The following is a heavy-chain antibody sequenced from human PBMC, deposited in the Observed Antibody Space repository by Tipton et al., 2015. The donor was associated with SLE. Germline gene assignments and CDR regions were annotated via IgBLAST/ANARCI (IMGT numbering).Heavy chain of an antibody. CDR1: GDSISSSSYY. J-gene: IGHJ2*01. CDR3: ARRGYKSWYFDL. Sequence: TLSLTCIVSGDSISSSSYYWGWIRQPPGKGLEWVGTVYYTGNTFYNPSLKSRVTISVDTSKNQFSLNLSSVTAADTAVYYCARRGYKSWYFDLWGRGALVTVSS. V-gene: IGHV4-39*07. CDR2: VYYTGNT. D-gene: IGHD5-24*01.